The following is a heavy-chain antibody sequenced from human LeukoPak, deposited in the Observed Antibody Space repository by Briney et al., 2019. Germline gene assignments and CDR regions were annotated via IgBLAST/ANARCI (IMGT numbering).Heavy chain of an antibody. Sequence: ASVKVSCTASGYTFTAYYMHWVRQAPGQGLEWMGWINPNTGGTNYAPKFQGRVTMTRDTSISAAYMVLSSLTFDDTAVYYCASDDNFQFDYWGQGTLATVSS. V-gene: IGHV1-2*02. CDR3: ASDDNFQFDY. D-gene: IGHD1-1*01. CDR2: INPNTGGT. CDR1: GYTFTAYY. J-gene: IGHJ4*02.